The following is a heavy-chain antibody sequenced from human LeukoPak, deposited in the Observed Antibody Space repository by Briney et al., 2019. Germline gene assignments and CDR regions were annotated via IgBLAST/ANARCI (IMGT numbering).Heavy chain of an antibody. CDR1: GFTFSSYW. CDR3: ARGGGLDV. CDR2: MNIDGSEK. Sequence: GGSLRLSCAASGFTFSSYWMGWVRQAPGKRLEWVANMNIDGSEKYYADSVKGRFTISRDNARNSVYLQMGNLRAEDTAVYFCARGGGLDVWGQGATVTVSS. V-gene: IGHV3-7*03. J-gene: IGHJ6*02. D-gene: IGHD3-16*01.